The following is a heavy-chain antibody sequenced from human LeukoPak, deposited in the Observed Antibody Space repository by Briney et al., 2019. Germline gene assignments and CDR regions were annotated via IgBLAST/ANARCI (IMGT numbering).Heavy chain of an antibody. CDR3: ARDTRVYSDFWSGYSN. CDR1: GFTLSNYN. CDR2: IVTGGTYT. D-gene: IGHD3-3*01. V-gene: IGHV3-21*01. Sequence: GGSLRLSCAASGFTLSNYNMNWVRQAPGKGLEWVSSIVTGGTYTHYADSVKGRFTISRDNAKDSLNLQMTRLRAEDTAVYYCARDTRVYSDFWSGYSNWGQGTLVTVSS. J-gene: IGHJ4*02.